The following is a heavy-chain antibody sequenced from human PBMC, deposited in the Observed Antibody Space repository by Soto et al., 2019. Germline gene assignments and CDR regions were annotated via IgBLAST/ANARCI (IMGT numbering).Heavy chain of an antibody. J-gene: IGHJ4*02. D-gene: IGHD6-13*01. V-gene: IGHV3-30*18. CDR3: AQGRAQLGQRSFDY. CDR1: GFTFSSYG. Sequence: QVQLVESGGGVVQPGRSLRLSCAASGFTFSSYGMHWVRQAPGKGLEWVAVISYDGSNKYYADSVKGRFTISRDNSKNTLYLQMNSLRAEDTAVYYCAQGRAQLGQRSFDYWGQGTLVTVSS. CDR2: ISYDGSNK.